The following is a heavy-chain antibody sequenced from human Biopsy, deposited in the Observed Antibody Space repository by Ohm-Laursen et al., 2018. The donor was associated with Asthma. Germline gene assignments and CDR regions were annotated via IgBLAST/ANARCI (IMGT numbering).Heavy chain of an antibody. CDR2: ITDTSRYI. Sequence: SLRLSCAAPGFTFSHYNMNWVRQAPGKGLEWVSSITDTSRYIKYADSVKGRFTISRDNAKNSLYLQMNSLRVEDTAVYYCARDSLGISGTIYWYDWWGQGTLVTVSS. CDR3: ARDSLGISGTIYWYDW. D-gene: IGHD1-7*01. V-gene: IGHV3-21*01. CDR1: GFTFSHYN. J-gene: IGHJ4*02.